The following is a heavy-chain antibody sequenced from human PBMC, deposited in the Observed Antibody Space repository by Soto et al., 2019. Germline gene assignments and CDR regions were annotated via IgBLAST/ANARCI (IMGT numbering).Heavy chain of an antibody. D-gene: IGHD2-2*01. J-gene: IGHJ4*02. Sequence: EVQLLESGGDLVQPGGSLRLSCAASGFSLSNYAMTWVRQAPGKGLEWVSGITGSADKTYYADSVKGRFIISRDNSKNTLYLQMNSLRAEDTALYYCARDCSSSSCSVWHYWGQGTLVTLSS. CDR3: ARDCSSSSCSVWHY. CDR1: GFSLSNYA. V-gene: IGHV3-23*01. CDR2: ITGSADKT.